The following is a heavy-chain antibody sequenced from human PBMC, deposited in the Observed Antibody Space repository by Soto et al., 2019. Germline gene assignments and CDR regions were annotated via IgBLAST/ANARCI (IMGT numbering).Heavy chain of an antibody. D-gene: IGHD3-22*01. CDR2: FIPIFGTA. CDR3: ARGWGYDSTDYYYAY. V-gene: IGHV1-69*01. CDR1: GGSFNRHT. Sequence: QVQLVQSGAEVRKPGSSVRVSCKASGGSFNRHTISWVRQAPGQGLEWMGGFIPIFGTANHVQKFQGRVTIIADESTSTVYMELSSLRSDDTAIYYCARGWGYDSTDYYYAYWGQGTLVIVSS. J-gene: IGHJ4*02.